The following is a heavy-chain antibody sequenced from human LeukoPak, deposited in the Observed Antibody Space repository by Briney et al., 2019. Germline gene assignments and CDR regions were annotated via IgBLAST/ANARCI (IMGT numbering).Heavy chain of an antibody. CDR3: ARENSGYDYFDY. CDR1: GFTFSTYA. D-gene: IGHD5-12*01. V-gene: IGHV3-23*01. Sequence: GGSLRLSCAASGFTFSTYAMSWVRQAPGQGLEWVSAISGGGGSTYYADSVKGRFTISRDNSKNTLYLQMNSLRAEDTAVYYCARENSGYDYFDYWGQGTLVTVSS. J-gene: IGHJ4*02. CDR2: ISGGGGST.